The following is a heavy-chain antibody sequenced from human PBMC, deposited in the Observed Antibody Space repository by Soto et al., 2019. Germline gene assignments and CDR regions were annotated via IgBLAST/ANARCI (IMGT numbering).Heavy chain of an antibody. CDR1: GFTFSSYA. Sequence: GGSLRLSCAASGFTFSSYAMSWVRQAPGKGLERVSAISGSGASTYYADSVKGRFTISRDNSKNTLYLQMNSLRAEDTAVYYCAKAPKGATRATDYWGQGTLVTVSS. V-gene: IGHV3-23*01. J-gene: IGHJ4*02. CDR2: ISGSGAST. D-gene: IGHD1-26*01. CDR3: AKAPKGATRATDY.